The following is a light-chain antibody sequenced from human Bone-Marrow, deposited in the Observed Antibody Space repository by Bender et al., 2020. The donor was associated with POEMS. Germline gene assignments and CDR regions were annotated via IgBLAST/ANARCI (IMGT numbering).Light chain of an antibody. CDR2: EVT. CDR3: AAWEDSLNGWV. Sequence: QSALTQPPSASGSPGQSVTISCTGTSSDVGAYNYVSWYQQHPGKVPKLLIFEVTKRPSGVPDRFSGSKSGNTASLTVSGLQSEDEADYYCAAWEDSLNGWVFGGGTKLTVL. CDR1: SSDVGAYNY. V-gene: IGLV2-8*01. J-gene: IGLJ3*02.